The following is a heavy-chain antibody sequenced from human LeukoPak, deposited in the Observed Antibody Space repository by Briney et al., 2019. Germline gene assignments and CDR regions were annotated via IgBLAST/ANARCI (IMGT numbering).Heavy chain of an antibody. D-gene: IGHD3-16*01. Sequence: GGSLRLSCAASGFTFSSYWTKWARQAPGKGLEWEASINHNGNVNYDVYSVKGRFPISRDNPKNPLYLQMSNFRAQDTAVYFCARGGGLDVWGQGTTVTVSS. CDR1: GFTFSSYW. V-gene: IGHV3-7*03. CDR3: ARGGGLDV. CDR2: INHNGNVN. J-gene: IGHJ6*02.